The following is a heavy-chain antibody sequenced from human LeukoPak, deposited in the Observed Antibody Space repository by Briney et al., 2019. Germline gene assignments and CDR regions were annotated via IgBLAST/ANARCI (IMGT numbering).Heavy chain of an antibody. V-gene: IGHV1-46*01. Sequence: ASVKVSCKASGYTFTSFYMHWVRQAPGQGLEWMGIINPRGGNTSSAQKFQGRVTLTRDTSTSTFYMELSSLKSQDTAVYCCARDYHGSGSLTTFDYWGQGTLVTVSS. CDR2: INPRGGNT. CDR1: GYTFTSFY. D-gene: IGHD3-10*01. J-gene: IGHJ4*02. CDR3: ARDYHGSGSLTTFDY.